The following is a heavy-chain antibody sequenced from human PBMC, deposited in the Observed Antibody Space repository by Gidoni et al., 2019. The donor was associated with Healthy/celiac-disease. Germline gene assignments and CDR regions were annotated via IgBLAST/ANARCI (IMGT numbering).Heavy chain of an antibody. Sequence: QLQLQESGPGLVKPSDTLSLSCTVSGRSISSSSYYWGWIRQPPGKGLEWIGSIYYSGSTYYNPSLKSRVTISVDTSKNQFSLKLSSVTAADTAVYYCATTGGSGDYTAWFDPWGQGTLVTVSS. D-gene: IGHD4-17*01. CDR2: IYYSGST. CDR3: ATTGGSGDYTAWFDP. J-gene: IGHJ5*02. CDR1: GRSISSSSYY. V-gene: IGHV4-39*01.